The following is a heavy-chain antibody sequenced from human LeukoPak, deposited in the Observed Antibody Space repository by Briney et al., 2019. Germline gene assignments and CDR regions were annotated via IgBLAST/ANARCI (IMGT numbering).Heavy chain of an antibody. CDR2: IYYSGST. J-gene: IGHJ5*02. CDR1: GGSISSYY. Sequence: PSETLSLTCTVSGGSISSYYWSWIRQPPGKGLEWIGYIYYSGSTNYNPSLKSRVTISVDTSKNQFSLKLSSVIAADTAVYYCAKDHGIYDILTGYSLGFDPWGQGTLVTVSS. V-gene: IGHV4-59*01. D-gene: IGHD3-9*01. CDR3: AKDHGIYDILTGYSLGFDP.